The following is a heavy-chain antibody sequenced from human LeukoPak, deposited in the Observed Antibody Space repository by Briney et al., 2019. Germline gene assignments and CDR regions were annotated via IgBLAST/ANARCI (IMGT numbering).Heavy chain of an antibody. CDR3: ARGGGCSGGSCYFYYYYMDV. J-gene: IGHJ6*03. D-gene: IGHD2-15*01. CDR1: GYSISSGYY. CDR2: IYRSGST. Sequence: SETLSLTCTVSGYSISSGYYWGWIRQPPGKGLEWIGSIYRSGSTYYNPSLKSRVTISVDTSKNQFSLKLSSVTAADTAVYYCARGGGCSGGSCYFYYYYMDVWGKGTTVTVSS. V-gene: IGHV4-38-2*02.